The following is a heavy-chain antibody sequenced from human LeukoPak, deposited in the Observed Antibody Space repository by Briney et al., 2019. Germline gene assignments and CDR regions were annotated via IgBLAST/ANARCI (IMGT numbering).Heavy chain of an antibody. J-gene: IGHJ4*02. V-gene: IGHV4-39*01. CDR3: ASQYCSSSSCYAGEHDY. CDR1: GGSISSSSYY. CDR2: LYYSGHT. D-gene: IGHD2-2*01. Sequence: PSETLSLTCTVSGGSISSSSYYWSWIRQPPGQGLEWIGSLYYSGHTYYNPSLKSRVTISIDTSKNQFSLRLTSVTAADTAVYYCASQYCSSSSCYAGEHDYWGQGTLVTVSS.